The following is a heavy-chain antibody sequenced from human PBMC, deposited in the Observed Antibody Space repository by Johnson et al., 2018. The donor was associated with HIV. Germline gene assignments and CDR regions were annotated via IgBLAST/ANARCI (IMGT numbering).Heavy chain of an antibody. CDR1: GFTFSSYW. V-gene: IGHV3-74*01. J-gene: IGHJ3*02. CDR2: INWNGGST. Sequence: VQLVESGGGLAKPAWSPRLSCAASGFTFSSYWMHWVRQAPGKGLVWVSGINWNGGSTGYADSVKGRFTISRDNSKNTLYLQMNSLRAEDTAVYYCARDWGLYSSGWYVDAFDIWGQGTMVTVSS. D-gene: IGHD6-19*01. CDR3: ARDWGLYSSGWYVDAFDI.